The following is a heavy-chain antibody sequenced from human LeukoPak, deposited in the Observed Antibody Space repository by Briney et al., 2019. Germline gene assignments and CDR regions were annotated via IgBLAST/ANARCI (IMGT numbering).Heavy chain of an antibody. CDR3: APHRRSGPDYYMDV. CDR2: IRYDGSNK. V-gene: IGHV3-30*02. J-gene: IGHJ6*03. Sequence: GGSLRLSCAASGFTFSSYGMHWVRQAPGKGLEWVAFIRYDGSNKYYADSVKGRFTISRDNSKNTLYLQMNSLRAEDTAVYYCAPHRRSGPDYYMDVWGKGTTVTVSS. CDR1: GFTFSSYG. D-gene: IGHD3-10*01.